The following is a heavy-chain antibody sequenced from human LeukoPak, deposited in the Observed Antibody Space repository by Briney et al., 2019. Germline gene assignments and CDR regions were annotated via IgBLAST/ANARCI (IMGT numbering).Heavy chain of an antibody. V-gene: IGHV1-18*01. D-gene: IGHD3-16*01. CDR1: GYTFTSYG. Sequence: ASVKVSCKASGYTFTSYGISWVRQAPGQGLEWMGWISAYNGNTNYAQKLQGRVTMTTDTSTSTAYMELRSLRSDDTAVYYCARDRYDYVWGSYENWFDPWGQGTLVTVSS. CDR2: ISAYNGNT. CDR3: ARDRYDYVWGSYENWFDP. J-gene: IGHJ5*02.